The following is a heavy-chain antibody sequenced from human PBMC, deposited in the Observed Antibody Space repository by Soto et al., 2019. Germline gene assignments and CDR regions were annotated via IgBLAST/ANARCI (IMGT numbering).Heavy chain of an antibody. Sequence: GGSLRLSCAASGFTFDDYTMHWVRQAPGKGLEWVSLISWDGGSTYYADSVKGRFTISRDNSKNSLYLQMNSLRTEDTALYYCAKDLLRKTYYYYGMDVWGQGTTVTVSS. V-gene: IGHV3-43*01. CDR1: GFTFDDYT. CDR2: ISWDGGST. J-gene: IGHJ6*02. D-gene: IGHD5-12*01. CDR3: AKDLLRKTYYYYGMDV.